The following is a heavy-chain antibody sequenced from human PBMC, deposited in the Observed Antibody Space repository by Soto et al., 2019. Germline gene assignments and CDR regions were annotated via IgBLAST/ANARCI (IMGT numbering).Heavy chain of an antibody. D-gene: IGHD2-21*02. CDR1: GFIFRSFP. CDR2: VSKDGSDK. Sequence: PGGSLRLSCGASGFIFRSFPMHWVRQAPGKGLEWVAVVSKDGSDKHYADSVKGRFTISRDNSENTLHLQMNSLRPEDTGVYYCARSYCGDNCALDYWGQGT. CDR3: ARSYCGDNCALDY. J-gene: IGHJ4*02. V-gene: IGHV3-30-3*01.